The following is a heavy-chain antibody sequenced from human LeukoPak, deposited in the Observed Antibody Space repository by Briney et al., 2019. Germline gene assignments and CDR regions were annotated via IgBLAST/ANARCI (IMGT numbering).Heavy chain of an antibody. CDR2: ISYDGSNK. D-gene: IGHD2-15*01. Sequence: GRSLRLSCAASGFTFSSYGMHWVRQAPAKGLEWVAVISYDGSNKYYADSVKGRFTISRDNSKNTLYLQMDSLRAEDTAVYYCAKRHCSGGSCYFDYWGQGTLVTVSS. CDR1: GFTFSSYG. V-gene: IGHV3-30*18. J-gene: IGHJ4*02. CDR3: AKRHCSGGSCYFDY.